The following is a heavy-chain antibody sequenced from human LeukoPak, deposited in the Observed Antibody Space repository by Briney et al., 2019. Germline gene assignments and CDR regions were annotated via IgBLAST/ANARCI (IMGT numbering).Heavy chain of an antibody. V-gene: IGHV4-59*01. J-gene: IGHJ5*02. CDR2: IYYSGTT. CDR1: GGSISGYY. D-gene: IGHD3-9*01. CDR3: ARLYNYDILTGYYKVWWFDP. Sequence: PSETLSLTCTVSGGSISGYYWSWIRQPPGKGLEWVGYIYYSGTTNYNPSLKSRVTISVDTSKNQFSLKLSSVTAADTAVYYCARLYNYDILTGYYKVWWFDPWGQGTLVTVSS.